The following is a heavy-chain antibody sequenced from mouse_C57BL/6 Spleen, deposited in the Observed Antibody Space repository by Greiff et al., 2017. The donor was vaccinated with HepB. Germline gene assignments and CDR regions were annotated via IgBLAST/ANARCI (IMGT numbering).Heavy chain of an antibody. D-gene: IGHD1-1*01. Sequence: VQLQQPGPELVKPGASVKLSCKASGYTFTSYWMHWVKQRPGQGLEWIGNINPSNGGTNYNEKFKSKATLTVDKSSSTAYMQLSSLTSEDSAVYYCARPLLLTSGFAYWGQGTLVTVSA. CDR3: ARPLLLTSGFAY. CDR2: INPSNGGT. J-gene: IGHJ3*01. V-gene: IGHV1-53*01. CDR1: GYTFTSYW.